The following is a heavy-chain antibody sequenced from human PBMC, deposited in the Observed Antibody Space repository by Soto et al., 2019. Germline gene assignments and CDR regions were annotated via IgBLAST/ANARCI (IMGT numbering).Heavy chain of an antibody. Sequence: EVQLLESGGGLVQPGGSLRLSCAASGFTLSTFNMSWVRQAPGKGLEWVSGISTSGGTTYYADSVKGRFTSSRDNSKNTLYLQMTSLRAEDTAVYYCATGTAAPAHWGQGTLVTVSS. J-gene: IGHJ1*01. D-gene: IGHD6-13*01. CDR2: ISTSGGTT. CDR1: GFTLSTFN. V-gene: IGHV3-23*01. CDR3: ATGTAAPAH.